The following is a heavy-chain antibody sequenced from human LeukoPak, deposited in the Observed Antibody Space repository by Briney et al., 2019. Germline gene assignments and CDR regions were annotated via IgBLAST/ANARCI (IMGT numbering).Heavy chain of an antibody. CDR3: ARDIAQVLVRDGYNL. Sequence: GGSLRLSCSASGFTFSSYAMHWVRQAPGKGLEWVSSISSSSSYIYYADSVKGRFTISRDNATNSLYLQMNSLRAEDTAVYYCARDIAQVLVRDGYNLWGQGTLVTV. CDR2: ISSSSSYI. CDR1: GFTFSSYA. V-gene: IGHV3-21*01. J-gene: IGHJ5*02. D-gene: IGHD5-24*01.